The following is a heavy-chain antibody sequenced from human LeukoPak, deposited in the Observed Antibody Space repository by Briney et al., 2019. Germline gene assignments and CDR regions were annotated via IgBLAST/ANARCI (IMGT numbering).Heavy chain of an antibody. J-gene: IGHJ4*02. CDR2: ISSSSSTI. CDR1: GFTFSSYE. CDR3: AKYYDSSYYYGRFDY. V-gene: IGHV3-48*03. Sequence: GGSLRLSCAASGFTFSSYEMNWVRQAPGKGLEWVSYISSSSSTIYYADSVKGRFTISRDNAKNSLYLQMNSLRAEDTAVYYCAKYYDSSYYYGRFDYWGQGTLVTVSS. D-gene: IGHD3-22*01.